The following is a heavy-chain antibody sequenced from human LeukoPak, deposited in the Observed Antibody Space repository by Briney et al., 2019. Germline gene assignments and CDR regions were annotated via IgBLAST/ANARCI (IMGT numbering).Heavy chain of an antibody. Sequence: GGSLRLSCAASGFTFSSYSMNWVRQAPGKGLEWVSSISSSSSYIYYADSVKGRFTISRDNAKDSPYLQMNSLRAEDTAVYYCASYLTSIPSGMDVWGQGTTVTVSS. CDR1: GFTFSSYS. J-gene: IGHJ6*02. CDR3: ASYLTSIPSGMDV. V-gene: IGHV3-21*01. D-gene: IGHD2/OR15-2a*01. CDR2: ISSSSSYI.